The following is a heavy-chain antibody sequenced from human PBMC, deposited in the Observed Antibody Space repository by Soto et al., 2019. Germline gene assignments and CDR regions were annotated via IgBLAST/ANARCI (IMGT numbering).Heavy chain of an antibody. CDR1: GGTFSSYA. CDR3: ARGGSYDSSGYYSPFWY. V-gene: IGHV1-69*06. D-gene: IGHD3-22*01. Sequence: VASVKVSCKASGGTFSSYAISWVRQAPGQGLEWMGGIIAIFGTANYAQKFQGRVTITADKSTSTAYMELSSLRSEDTAVYYCARGGSYDSSGYYSPFWYWGQGTLVTVSS. J-gene: IGHJ4*02. CDR2: IIAIFGTA.